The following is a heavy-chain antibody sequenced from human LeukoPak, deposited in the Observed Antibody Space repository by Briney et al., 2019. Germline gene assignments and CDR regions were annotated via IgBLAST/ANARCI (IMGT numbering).Heavy chain of an antibody. CDR3: ARGFYCSSTSCYNNWFDP. V-gene: IGHV3-30*03. D-gene: IGHD2-2*02. J-gene: IGHJ5*02. Sequence: GRSLRLSCAASGFTFSSYGMHWVRQAPGKGLEWVAVISYDGSNKYYADSVKGRFTISRDNSKNTLYLQMNSLRAEDTAVYYCARGFYCSSTSCYNNWFDPWGQGTLVTVSS. CDR1: GFTFSSYG. CDR2: ISYDGSNK.